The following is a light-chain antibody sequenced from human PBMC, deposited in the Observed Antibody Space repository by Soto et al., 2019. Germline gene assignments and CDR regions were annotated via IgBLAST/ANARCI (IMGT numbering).Light chain of an antibody. Sequence: AIRMTQSPSSFSASTGDRVTITCRASQGISSYLAWYQQKPGKAPKLLIYAASTLQSGVPSRFSGSGSGTDFTLTISRLQSEDFATYYCQQYYSYPSLTFGGGTKVEIK. V-gene: IGKV1-8*01. J-gene: IGKJ4*01. CDR2: AAS. CDR1: QGISSY. CDR3: QQYYSYPSLT.